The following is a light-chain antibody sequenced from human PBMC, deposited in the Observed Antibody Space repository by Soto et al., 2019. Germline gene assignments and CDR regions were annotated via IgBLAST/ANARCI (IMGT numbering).Light chain of an antibody. CDR3: HKYYRPPLT. CDR2: WAS. CDR1: QSVLFSSNSKNF. V-gene: IGKV4-1*01. Sequence: DIVLTQSPDSLAVSLGERATINCKSSQSVLFSSNSKNFIAWYQQRPGQSPRLLMYWASTRESGVPDRFSGSGSGTDFTLTISSLQAEDVAVYYCHKYYRPPLTVGGGTKVEIK. J-gene: IGKJ4*01.